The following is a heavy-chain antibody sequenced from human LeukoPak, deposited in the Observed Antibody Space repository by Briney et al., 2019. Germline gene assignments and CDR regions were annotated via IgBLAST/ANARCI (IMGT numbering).Heavy chain of an antibody. CDR2: IKQDASEK. CDR3: VRDQGAFDM. Sequence: GGSLRLSCAGSGITLSSYWMSWVRQAPGKGLGWVANIKQDASEKYFVDSLRGRFTISRDNAKNSLFLQMNSLRADDTAVYYCVRDQGAFDMWGHGTMVTVSS. V-gene: IGHV3-7*05. CDR1: GITLSSYW. J-gene: IGHJ3*02.